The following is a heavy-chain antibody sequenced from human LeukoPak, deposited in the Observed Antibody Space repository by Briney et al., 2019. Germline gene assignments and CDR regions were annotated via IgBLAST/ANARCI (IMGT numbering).Heavy chain of an antibody. V-gene: IGHV4-39*01. D-gene: IGHD4-17*01. CDR2: ISYSGGT. J-gene: IGHJ3*02. CDR3: ARLIDGDSAFDI. Sequence: SETLSLTCIVSGGSISSSSYYWGWIRQPPGKGLEWIGTISYSGGTYYNPSLKSRVTISVDTSNNQFSLRLSSVTAADTAVYYCARLIDGDSAFDIWGQGTMVTVSS. CDR1: GGSISSSSYY.